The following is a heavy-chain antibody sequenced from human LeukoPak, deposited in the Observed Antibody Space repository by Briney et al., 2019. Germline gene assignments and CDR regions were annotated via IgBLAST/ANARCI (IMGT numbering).Heavy chain of an antibody. V-gene: IGHV4-30-4*01. J-gene: IGHJ4*02. CDR3: AREPYDYVWGSYPVGYFDY. CDR2: IYYSGST. D-gene: IGHD3-16*02. CDR1: GGSISSGDYY. Sequence: SQTLSLTCTVSGGSISSGDYYWSWIRQPPGKGLEWIGYIYYSGSTYYNPSPKSRVTISVDTSKNQFSLKLSSVTAADTAVYYCAREPYDYVWGSYPVGYFDYWGQGTLVTVSS.